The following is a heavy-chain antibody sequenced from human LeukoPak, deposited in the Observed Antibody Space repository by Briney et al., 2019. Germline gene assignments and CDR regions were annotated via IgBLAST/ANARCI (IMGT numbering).Heavy chain of an antibody. V-gene: IGHV4-39*07. CDR2: IYYSGST. CDR3: ARQNGGYDYFDY. Sequence: PSETLSLTCTVSGGSISSSSYYWGWIRQPPGKGLEWIGSIYYSGSTYYNPSLKSRVTISVDTSKNQFSLKLSSMTAADTAVYFCARQNGGYDYFDYWGQGTLVTVSS. D-gene: IGHD5-12*01. J-gene: IGHJ4*02. CDR1: GGSISSSSYY.